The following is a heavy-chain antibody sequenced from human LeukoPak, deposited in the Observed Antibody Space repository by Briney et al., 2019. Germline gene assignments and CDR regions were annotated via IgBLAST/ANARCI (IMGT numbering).Heavy chain of an antibody. V-gene: IGHV1-69*04. D-gene: IGHD3-10*01. CDR3: ALRVGEWDYFDY. Sequence: GASVKVSCKASGGTFSSYAISWVRQAPGQGLEWMGRIIPILGIANYAQKFQGRVTITADKSTSTAYMELSSLRSEDTAVYYCALRVGEWDYFDYWGQGTLVTVSS. CDR1: GGTFSSYA. J-gene: IGHJ4*02. CDR2: IIPILGIA.